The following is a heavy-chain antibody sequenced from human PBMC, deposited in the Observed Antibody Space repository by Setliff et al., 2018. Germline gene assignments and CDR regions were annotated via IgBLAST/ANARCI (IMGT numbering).Heavy chain of an antibody. V-gene: IGHV4-59*11. CDR3: ARETTAWGYVDTAMVTFIDQ. CDR1: GGSISSQD. CDR2: VYSSGNT. D-gene: IGHD5-18*01. Sequence: SETLSLTCTVSGGSISSQDWSWIRQPPGKGLEWIGYVYSSGNTNYNPSLKSRVTMSVDTSKNQFSLKLSSVTAADTAVYYCARETTAWGYVDTAMVTFIDQWGQGTLVTVSS. J-gene: IGHJ4*02.